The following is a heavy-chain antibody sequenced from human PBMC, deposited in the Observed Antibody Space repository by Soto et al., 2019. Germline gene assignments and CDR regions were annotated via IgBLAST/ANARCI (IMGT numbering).Heavy chain of an antibody. Sequence: GGSLKSSCNGSGYSFTSYWIGWVRQMPWKGLEWMGIIYPGDSDTRYSPSFQGQVTISADKSISTAYLQWSSLKASDTAMYYCARHEVTTYYYDSSDAFDIWGQGTMVTVSS. CDR3: ARHEVTTYYYDSSDAFDI. D-gene: IGHD3-22*01. CDR2: IYPGDSDT. J-gene: IGHJ3*02. CDR1: GYSFTSYW. V-gene: IGHV5-51*01.